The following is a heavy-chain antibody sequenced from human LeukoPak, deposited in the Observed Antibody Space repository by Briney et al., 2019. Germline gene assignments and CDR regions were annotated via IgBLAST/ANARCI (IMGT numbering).Heavy chain of an antibody. CDR3: ARVGATGTTSPFDY. CDR1: GYSFTGYY. Sequence: ASVKVSCKASGYSFTGYYMHWVRQAPGQGLEWMGWINPNSGGTNYAQKFQGRVTMTRDTSISTAYMELSRLRSDDTAVYYCARVGATGTTSPFDYWGQGTLVTVSS. D-gene: IGHD1-1*01. J-gene: IGHJ4*02. V-gene: IGHV1-2*02. CDR2: INPNSGGT.